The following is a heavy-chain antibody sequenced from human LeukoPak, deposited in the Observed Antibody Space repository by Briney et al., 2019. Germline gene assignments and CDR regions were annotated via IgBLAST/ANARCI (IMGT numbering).Heavy chain of an antibody. J-gene: IGHJ4*02. Sequence: GGSLRLSCGASGFTFSSYAMSWVRQAPGKGLEWVSAISGSGGSTYYADSVKGRFTISRDNSKNTLYLQMNSLRAEDTAVYYCAKEFGYCSSTSCYWYYFDYWGQGTLVTVSS. CDR1: GFTFSSYA. V-gene: IGHV3-23*01. CDR3: AKEFGYCSSTSCYWYYFDY. CDR2: ISGSGGST. D-gene: IGHD2-2*01.